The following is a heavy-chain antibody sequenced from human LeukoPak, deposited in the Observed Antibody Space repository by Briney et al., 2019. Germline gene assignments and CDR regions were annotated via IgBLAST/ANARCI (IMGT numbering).Heavy chain of an antibody. V-gene: IGHV3-15*01. D-gene: IGHD2-8*01. CDR2: IKSKNDSGTT. CDR1: GFTFTNAW. Sequence: PGEPLRLSCAASGFTFTNAWMSWVRQAPGKGLEWAARIKSKNDSGTTDYAAPVKGRFTISRDDSKNTLFLHMNSLKTEDTGVYFCTTDIIGVYFHHWGQGTLVSVSS. CDR3: TTDIIGVYFHH. J-gene: IGHJ4*02.